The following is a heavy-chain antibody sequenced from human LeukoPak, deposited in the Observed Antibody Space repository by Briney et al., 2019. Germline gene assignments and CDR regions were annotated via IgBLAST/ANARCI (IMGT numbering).Heavy chain of an antibody. Sequence: GGSLRLSCAASGFTFSSYSMNWVRQAPGKGLEWVSSISSSSSYIYYADSGTGRFTISRVNAKNSLYLQMNGLSADDTAVYFCAPGTTNFQHGGQGPRVTVPS. CDR2: ISSSSSYI. CDR3: APGTTNFQH. J-gene: IGHJ1*01. V-gene: IGHV3-21*01. D-gene: IGHD2/OR15-2a*01. CDR1: GFTFSSYS.